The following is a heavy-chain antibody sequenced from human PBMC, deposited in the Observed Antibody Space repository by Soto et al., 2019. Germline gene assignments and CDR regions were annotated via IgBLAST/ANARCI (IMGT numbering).Heavy chain of an antibody. CDR1: GYTFTSYA. J-gene: IGHJ3*02. CDR3: ARVGAVAGIIYAFDI. CDR2: INAGNGNT. Sequence: QVQLVQSGAEVKKPGASVKVSCKASGYTFTSYAMHWVRQAPGQRLEWMGWINAGNGNTKYSQKFQGRVTITRDTSARTAYMELSSLRSEDTAVYYCARVGAVAGIIYAFDIWGQGTMVTVSS. D-gene: IGHD6-19*01. V-gene: IGHV1-3*01.